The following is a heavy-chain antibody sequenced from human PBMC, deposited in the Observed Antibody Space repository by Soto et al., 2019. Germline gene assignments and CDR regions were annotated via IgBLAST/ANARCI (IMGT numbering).Heavy chain of an antibody. D-gene: IGHD3-3*01. CDR2: INPATGAA. Sequence: QLHLVQSGAVVKKPGASVTVSCSASGYPVTAYYMHWVRQAPGRGLEWMGGINPATGAAKYTQASQGRVTMTTDTSTSTVFMELSGLTSEDTAVFYWARGGGVGVAGSAAFEMWGQGTLVTVSS. CDR1: GYPVTAYY. CDR3: ARGGGVGVAGSAAFEM. V-gene: IGHV1-2*02. J-gene: IGHJ3*02.